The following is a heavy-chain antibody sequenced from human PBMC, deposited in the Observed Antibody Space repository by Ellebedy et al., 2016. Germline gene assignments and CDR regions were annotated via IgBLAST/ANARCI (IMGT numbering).Heavy chain of an antibody. CDR2: IHDSGLT. V-gene: IGHV4-59*12. J-gene: IGHJ4*02. Sequence: SETLSLTXTVSGGSIRHYYWSWIRHSPEKGLEWIAFIHDSGLTNDNPSLKTRVSMSLDASQNQFFLRLTSVTAADSAVYFCASYYFASGSDYWGQGTLVTVSS. CDR3: ASYYFASGSDY. CDR1: GGSIRHYY. D-gene: IGHD3-10*01.